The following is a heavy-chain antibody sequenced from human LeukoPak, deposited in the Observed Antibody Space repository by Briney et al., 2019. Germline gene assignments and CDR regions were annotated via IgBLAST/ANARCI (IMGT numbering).Heavy chain of an antibody. D-gene: IGHD3-16*02. CDR1: GGSTSSDH. V-gene: IGHV4-59*08. CDR2: ISYRGST. CDR3: ARGRGLGVITPYSDS. J-gene: IGHJ4*02. Sequence: SETLSLTCTVSGGSTSSDHWSWIRQPPEMGLEWIGCISYRGSTNYNPSLKSRVTISIDTSKKHFSLKLTSVTAADTGVYYCARGRGLGVITPYSDSWGQGTLVTVSS.